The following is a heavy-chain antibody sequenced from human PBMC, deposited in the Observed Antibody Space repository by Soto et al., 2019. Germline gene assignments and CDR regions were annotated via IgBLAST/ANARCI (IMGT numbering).Heavy chain of an antibody. CDR3: ATSIAPFSSSAYYYYYGMDV. Sequence: ASVKVSCKVSGYTLTELSMHWVRQAPGKGLEWMGGFDPEDGETIYAQKFKGRVTMTEDTSTDTAYMELSSLRSEDTAVYYCATSIAPFSSSAYYYYYGMDVWGQGTTVTVSS. CDR1: GYTLTELS. J-gene: IGHJ6*02. CDR2: FDPEDGET. V-gene: IGHV1-24*01. D-gene: IGHD6-6*01.